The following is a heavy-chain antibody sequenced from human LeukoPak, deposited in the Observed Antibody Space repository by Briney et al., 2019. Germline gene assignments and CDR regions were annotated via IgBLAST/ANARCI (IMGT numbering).Heavy chain of an antibody. Sequence: SETLSLTYAVSGGSVSSGGYSWSWIRQPPGKGLEWIGYIYYSGSTYYNPSLKSRVTISVDTSKNQFSLKLSSVTAADTAVYYCAGTTGYSYGLVQTNYYYMDVWGKGTTVTVSS. CDR2: IYYSGST. V-gene: IGHV4-30-4*07. D-gene: IGHD5-18*01. J-gene: IGHJ6*03. CDR1: GGSVSSGGYS. CDR3: AGTTGYSYGLVQTNYYYMDV.